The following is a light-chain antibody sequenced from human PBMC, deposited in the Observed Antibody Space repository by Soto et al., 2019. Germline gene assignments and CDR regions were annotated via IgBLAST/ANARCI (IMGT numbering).Light chain of an antibody. CDR1: QSVSSSY. Sequence: EIGLTEAPGTPAFSPGGRATPSRSASQSVSSSYLAWYQQKPAQAPRLLXYGASSRATGIPDRFSGSGSGTDFTLTTSRLEPEDFAVYYCQQYGSSLTWTFGQGTKVDIK. CDR2: GAS. CDR3: QQYGSSLTWT. V-gene: IGKV3-20*01. J-gene: IGKJ1*01.